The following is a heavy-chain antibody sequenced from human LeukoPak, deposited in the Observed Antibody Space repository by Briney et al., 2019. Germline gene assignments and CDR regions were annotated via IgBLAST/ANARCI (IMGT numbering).Heavy chain of an antibody. J-gene: IGHJ1*01. CDR1: GFTFSDYY. CDR3: ASPRRGYCSGGSCYFLYFQH. CDR2: ISSSGSNI. Sequence: GGSLRLSCAASGFTFSDYYMSWIRQAPGKGLEWVSYISSSGSNIYYADSVKGRFTISRDNAKNSLYLQMNSLRAEDTAVYYCASPRRGYCSGGSCYFLYFQHWGQGTLVTVSS. V-gene: IGHV3-11*04. D-gene: IGHD2-15*01.